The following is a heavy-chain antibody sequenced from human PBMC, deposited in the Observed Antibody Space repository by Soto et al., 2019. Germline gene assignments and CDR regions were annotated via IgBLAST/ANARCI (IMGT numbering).Heavy chain of an antibody. V-gene: IGHV3-30*18. Sequence: QVHLVESGGGVVQPGRSLRLSCAASGFTLSGIGMHWVRQVPGRGMAWVAIISPDGAKKYYAASVRGRFTFSRENSKNTVYLQMDSLRPEDSAVYFCAKPRVTVGMSMFYSGMDVWGQGTTVTVSS. J-gene: IGHJ6*02. D-gene: IGHD3-3*02. CDR2: ISPDGAKK. CDR1: GFTLSGIG. CDR3: AKPRVTVGMSMFYSGMDV.